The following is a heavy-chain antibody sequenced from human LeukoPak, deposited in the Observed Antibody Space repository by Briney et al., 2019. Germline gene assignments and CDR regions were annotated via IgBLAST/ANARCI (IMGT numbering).Heavy chain of an antibody. Sequence: SETLSLTCTVSGGSISSYYWSWIRQPPGKGLEWIGYIYYSESTNYNPSLKSRVTISVDTSKNQFSLKLSSVTAADTAVYYCARDDPKYYVFWGGPPASFAFDIWGKGKRVPV. V-gene: IGHV4-59*12. CDR3: ARDDPKYYVFWGGPPASFAFDI. CDR1: GGSISSYY. CDR2: IYYSEST. D-gene: IGHD3-3*01. J-gene: IGHJ3*02.